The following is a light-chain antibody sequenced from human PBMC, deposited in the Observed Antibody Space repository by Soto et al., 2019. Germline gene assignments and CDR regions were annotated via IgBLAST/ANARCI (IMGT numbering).Light chain of an antibody. V-gene: IGKV3-20*01. Sequence: EIVFTQSPGTLSLSPGERATLSRRASQSVTSNYLAWYQQKPGQAPRLLIYGASSRATGIPDRFSGSGSGTHFTLTISRLEPEDFAVYYCQQYGNSRWTFGQGTKVDIK. CDR1: QSVTSNY. J-gene: IGKJ1*01. CDR3: QQYGNSRWT. CDR2: GAS.